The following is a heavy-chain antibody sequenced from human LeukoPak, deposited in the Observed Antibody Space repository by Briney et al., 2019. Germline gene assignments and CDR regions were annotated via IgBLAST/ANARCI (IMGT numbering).Heavy chain of an antibody. CDR3: ARVIGRTVAGPNFDY. V-gene: IGHV4-59*12. CDR2: IYYSGST. CDR1: GGSISSYY. D-gene: IGHD6-19*01. Sequence: SETLSLTCTVSGGSISSYYWSWIRQPPGKGLEWIGYIYYSGSTNYNPSLKSRVTISVDTSKNQFSLKLSSVTAADTAVYYCARVIGRTVAGPNFDYWGQGTLVTVSS. J-gene: IGHJ4*02.